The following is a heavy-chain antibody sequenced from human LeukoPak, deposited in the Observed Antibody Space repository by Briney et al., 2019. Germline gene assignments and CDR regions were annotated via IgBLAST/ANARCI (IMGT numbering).Heavy chain of an antibody. CDR1: GGTFSSYA. CDR3: ARVNYDFWSGYYHQNYYFDY. J-gene: IGHJ4*02. V-gene: IGHV1-18*01. D-gene: IGHD3-3*01. CDR2: ISAYNGNT. Sequence: ASVKVSCKASGGTFSSYAISWVRQAPGQGLEWMGWISAYNGNTNYAQKLQGRVTMTTDTSTSTAYMELRSLRSDDTAVYYCARVNYDFWSGYYHQNYYFDYWGQGTLVTVSS.